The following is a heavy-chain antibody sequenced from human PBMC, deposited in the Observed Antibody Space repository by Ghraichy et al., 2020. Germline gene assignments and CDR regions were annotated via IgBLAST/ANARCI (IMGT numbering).Heavy chain of an antibody. Sequence: SETLSLTCTVSGGSISSYYWSWIRQPPGKGLEWIGYIYYSGSTNYNPSLKSRVTISVDMSKNQFSLKLSSVTAADTAVYYCARGQQLWYYYYYGMDVWGQVTTVTVSS. D-gene: IGHD6-13*01. CDR2: IYYSGST. CDR3: ARGQQLWYYYYYGMDV. V-gene: IGHV4-59*01. J-gene: IGHJ6*02. CDR1: GGSISSYY.